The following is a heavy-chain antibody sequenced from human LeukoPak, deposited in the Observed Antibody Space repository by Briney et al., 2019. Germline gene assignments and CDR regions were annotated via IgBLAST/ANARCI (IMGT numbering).Heavy chain of an antibody. CDR2: ISWNSGSI. CDR3: AKSGSTDYYDSSGYPWFDP. V-gene: IGHV3-9*01. Sequence: GGSLRLSCAASGFTFDDYAMHWVRQAPGKGLEWVSGISWNSGSIGYADPVKGRFTISRDNAKNSLYLQMNSLRAEDTALYYCAKSGSTDYYDSSGYPWFDPWGQGTLVTVSS. CDR1: GFTFDDYA. J-gene: IGHJ5*02. D-gene: IGHD3-22*01.